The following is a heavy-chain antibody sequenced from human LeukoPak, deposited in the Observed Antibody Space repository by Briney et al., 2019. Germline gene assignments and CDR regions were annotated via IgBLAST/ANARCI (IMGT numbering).Heavy chain of an antibody. CDR3: AKDLTPQPANAWFDP. D-gene: IGHD2-2*01. Sequence: GGSLRLSCAASGFTFMNYGMHWVRQAPGKGLQWVAFIRYDGSSEWYRDSVKGRFTISRDNSKNTVYLQMNSLRAEDSAVYYCAKDLTPQPANAWFDPWGQGTLVTVSS. V-gene: IGHV3-30*02. CDR1: GFTFMNYG. J-gene: IGHJ5*02. CDR2: IRYDGSSE.